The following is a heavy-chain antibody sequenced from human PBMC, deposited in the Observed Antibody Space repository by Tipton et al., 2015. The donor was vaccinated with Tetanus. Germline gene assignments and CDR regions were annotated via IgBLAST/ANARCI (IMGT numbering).Heavy chain of an antibody. J-gene: IGHJ4*02. Sequence: TLSLTCTVSGGSVSNGSYSWSWIRQPPGKGLEWIGFIYHNGGTYYNPSLKSRATISVDRSKNQFSLKLSSVTAADTAVYFCARGGTMVHGVILQDHFYYWGQGTLVTVSS. CDR3: ARGGTMVHGVILQDHFYY. D-gene: IGHD3-10*01. V-gene: IGHV4-30-2*01. CDR1: GGSVSNGSYS. CDR2: IYHNGGT.